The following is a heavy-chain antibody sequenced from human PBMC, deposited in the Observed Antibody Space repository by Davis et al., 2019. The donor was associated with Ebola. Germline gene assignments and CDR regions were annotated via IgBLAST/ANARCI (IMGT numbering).Heavy chain of an antibody. J-gene: IGHJ4*02. D-gene: IGHD1-26*01. CDR1: GFTFSSYV. V-gene: IGHV3-30*18. Sequence: GGSLRLSCAASGFTFSSYVMHWVRQAPGKGLEWVALLSHDESNRYADSVKGRFTISRDNSKNTLYLQMNSLRAEDTAVYYCAKDAHSSSFDYWGQGTLVTVSS. CDR3: AKDAHSSSFDY. CDR2: LSHDESNR.